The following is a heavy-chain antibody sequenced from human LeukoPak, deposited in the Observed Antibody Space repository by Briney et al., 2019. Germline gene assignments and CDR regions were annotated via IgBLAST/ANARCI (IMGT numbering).Heavy chain of an antibody. Sequence: SETLSLTCTVSGGSISSYYWSWIRQPAGKGLEWIGRIYTSGSTNYNPSLKSRVTISVDTSKNQFSLKLSSVTAADTAVYYCARDSGGGAAAGMWYFDLWGRGTLVTVSS. D-gene: IGHD6-13*01. J-gene: IGHJ2*01. V-gene: IGHV4-4*07. CDR3: ARDSGGGAAAGMWYFDL. CDR1: GGSISSYY. CDR2: IYTSGST.